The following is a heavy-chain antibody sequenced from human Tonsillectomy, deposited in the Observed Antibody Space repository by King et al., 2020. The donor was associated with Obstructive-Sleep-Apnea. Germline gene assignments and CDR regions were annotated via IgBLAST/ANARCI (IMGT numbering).Heavy chain of an antibody. J-gene: IGHJ4*02. CDR2: IRSKNYGGTT. V-gene: IGHV3-49*03. Sequence: EVQLVESGGGLVQPGRSLRLSYTTSGFTFGDFALSCFRQAPGRGLEWVSFIRSKNYGGTTEYAASLKGRFTISRDDSKSAAYLQRNSLKSDDTAVYYCTRDPTGGSGASSYYFDYWGQGTLVTVSS. CDR1: GFTFGDFA. D-gene: IGHD2-15*01. CDR3: TRDPTGGSGASSYYFDY.